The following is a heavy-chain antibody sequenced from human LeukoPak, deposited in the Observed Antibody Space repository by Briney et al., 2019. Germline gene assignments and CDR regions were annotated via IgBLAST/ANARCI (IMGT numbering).Heavy chain of an antibody. Sequence: SETLSLTWTVFGGSISSSSYYWGWIRQPPGKGLEWIGSIYYSGSTYYNPSLKSRVTISVDTSKNQFSLKLSSVTAADTAVYYCARHFNPSYYDSNFDYWGQGTLVTVSS. CDR3: ARHFNPSYYDSNFDY. J-gene: IGHJ4*02. D-gene: IGHD3-22*01. V-gene: IGHV4-39*01. CDR2: IYYSGST. CDR1: GGSISSSSYY.